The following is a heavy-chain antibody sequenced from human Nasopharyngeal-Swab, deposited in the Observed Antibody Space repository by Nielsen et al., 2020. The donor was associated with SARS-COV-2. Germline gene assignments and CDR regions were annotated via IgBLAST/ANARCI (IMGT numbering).Heavy chain of an antibody. D-gene: IGHD3-10*01. Sequence: ASVKVSCKASGYCFAGYYMHWVRQAPGQGLEWMGRINTKSGGTDYAQKLQGRVTMTRDTSISTAYMELNSLISDDTAVYYCARDVIPAYGSGTYHDYWGQGTLVTVSS. V-gene: IGHV1-2*06. CDR2: INTKSGGT. J-gene: IGHJ4*02. CDR1: GYCFAGYY. CDR3: ARDVIPAYGSGTYHDY.